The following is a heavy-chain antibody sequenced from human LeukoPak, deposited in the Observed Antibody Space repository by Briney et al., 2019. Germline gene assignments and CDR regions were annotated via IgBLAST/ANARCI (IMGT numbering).Heavy chain of an antibody. V-gene: IGHV1-2*02. CDR2: INPNSGGT. Sequence: ASVKVSCKASGYTFTGYYMHWVRQAPGQRLEWMGWINPNSGGTNYAQKFQGRVTMTRDTSISTAYMELSRLRSDDTAVYYCARVVRGVISGWFDPWGQGTLVTVSS. J-gene: IGHJ5*02. CDR1: GYTFTGYY. CDR3: ARVVRGVISGWFDP. D-gene: IGHD3-10*01.